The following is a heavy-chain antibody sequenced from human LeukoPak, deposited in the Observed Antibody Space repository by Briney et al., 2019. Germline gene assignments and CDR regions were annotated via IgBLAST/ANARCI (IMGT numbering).Heavy chain of an antibody. CDR1: GYSFSSYW. V-gene: IGHV5-51*01. CDR2: IYPGDSDT. Sequence: GESLKISCKGSGYSFSSYWIGWVRQRPGKGLEWMGIIYPGDSDTRYSPSYQGQVTISADKSISIAYLQWSSLKASDTAMYYCARLGIAVAEGYFQQWGQGTLVTVSS. D-gene: IGHD6-19*01. J-gene: IGHJ1*01. CDR3: ARLGIAVAEGYFQQ.